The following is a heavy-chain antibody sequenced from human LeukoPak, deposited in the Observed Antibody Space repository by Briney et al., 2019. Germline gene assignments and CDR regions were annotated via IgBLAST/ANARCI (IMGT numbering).Heavy chain of an antibody. CDR2: ISNDGSDE. CDR1: GFTFSSHG. D-gene: IGHD2-21*01. J-gene: IGHJ4*02. Sequence: GGSLRLSCAASGFTFSSHGMHWVRQAPGKGLEWVSIISNDGSDEDCVDSVKGRFTISRDNSKNTLHLQMNSLRAEDTAVYYCARGCATPYCFLIDYWGQGTLVTVSS. V-gene: IGHV3-30*03. CDR3: ARGCATPYCFLIDY.